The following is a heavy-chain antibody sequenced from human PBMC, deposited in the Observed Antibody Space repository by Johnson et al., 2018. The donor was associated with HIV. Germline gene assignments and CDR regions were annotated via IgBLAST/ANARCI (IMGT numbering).Heavy chain of an antibody. CDR1: GFTFSSYA. CDR3: ARDRGLGRGDGFDI. D-gene: IGHD7-27*01. CDR2: ISYDGSNK. J-gene: IGHJ3*02. Sequence: VQLVESGGGVVQPGRSLRLSCAASGFTFSSYAMHWVRQAPGKGLEWVAVISYDGSNKYYADSVKGRVTISRDNSKNTLYLQMNSLRAEDTAVCYCARDRGLGRGDGFDIWGQGTMVTVS. V-gene: IGHV3-30*04.